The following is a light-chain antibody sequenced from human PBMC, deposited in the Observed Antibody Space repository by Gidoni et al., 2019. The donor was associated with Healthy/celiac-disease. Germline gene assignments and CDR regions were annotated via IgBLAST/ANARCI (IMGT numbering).Light chain of an antibody. V-gene: IGLV1-40*01. CDR3: QSYDSSLSVWV. CDR2: GNS. CDR1: SSNIGAGYD. J-gene: IGLJ3*02. Sequence: QSVLTQPPSVSGAPGQRVTISCTGSSSNIGAGYDVHWYQQRPGTAPKPLIYGNSNRPSGVPDRFSGSKSGTSASLAITGLQAEDEADYYCQSYDSSLSVWVFGGGTKLTVL.